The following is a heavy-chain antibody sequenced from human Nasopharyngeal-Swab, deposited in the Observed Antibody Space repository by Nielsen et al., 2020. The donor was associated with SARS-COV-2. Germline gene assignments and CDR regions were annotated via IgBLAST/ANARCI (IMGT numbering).Heavy chain of an antibody. D-gene: IGHD4-17*01. Sequence: ASVKVSCKASGYTLTGYYMHWVRQAPGQGLAWMGWMNPHNGGTNYEQKFQGRVTMTRDTSISTGYMELRRLRPDDTGVYYCARDDYGDYGYFGHWGQGTLVTVSS. CDR3: ARDDYGDYGYFGH. J-gene: IGHJ4*02. CDR2: MNPHNGGT. CDR1: GYTLTGYY. V-gene: IGHV1-2*02.